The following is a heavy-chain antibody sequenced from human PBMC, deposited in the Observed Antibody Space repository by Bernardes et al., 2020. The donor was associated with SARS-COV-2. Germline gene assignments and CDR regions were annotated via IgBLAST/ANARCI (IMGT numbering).Heavy chain of an antibody. CDR1: GFSLSTSGVG. D-gene: IGHD3-3*01. CDR2: IYWDDDK. J-gene: IGHJ4*02. CDR3: AHRRGDFWSGYYHY. Sequence: SGPTLVKPTQTLTLTCTFSGFSLSTSGVGVGWIRQPPGKALEWLALIYWDDDKRYSPSLKSRLTITKDTSKNQVVLTMTNMDPVDTATYYCAHRRGDFWSGYYHYWGQGTLVTVSS. V-gene: IGHV2-5*02.